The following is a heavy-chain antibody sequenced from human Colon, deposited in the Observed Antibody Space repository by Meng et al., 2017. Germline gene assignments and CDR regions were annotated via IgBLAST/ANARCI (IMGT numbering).Heavy chain of an antibody. CDR2: NGHSGVT. J-gene: IGHJ5*02. Sequence: QLQLQESGPGLVKPSAALSLTCTVSGGSISTSGYYWGWIRRPPGQGLEWIGSNGHSGVTYSTPSLKSRVTVSIETSKSKFSLKLTSVTAADTAVYYCVRSSGWVRTGFDPWGQGTLVTVSS. CDR3: VRSSGWVRTGFDP. CDR1: GGSISTSGYY. V-gene: IGHV4-39*01. D-gene: IGHD6-19*01.